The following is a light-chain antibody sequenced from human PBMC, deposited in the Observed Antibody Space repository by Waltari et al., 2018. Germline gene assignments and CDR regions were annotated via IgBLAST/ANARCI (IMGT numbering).Light chain of an antibody. CDR1: SGYSNYK. Sequence: TLSSGYSNYKVDWYQQRPGKGPRFVMRVGTGGIVGSKGDGIPDRFSVLGSGLNRYLTSKNIQEEDESDYHCGADHGSGSSFVYVFGTGTKVTVL. V-gene: IGLV9-49*03. CDR2: VGTGGIVG. CDR3: GADHGSGSSFVYV. J-gene: IGLJ1*01.